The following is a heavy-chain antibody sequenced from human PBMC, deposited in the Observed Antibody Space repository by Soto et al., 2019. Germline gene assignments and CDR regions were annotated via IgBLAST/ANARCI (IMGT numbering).Heavy chain of an antibody. CDR2: IDYSGST. CDR3: SRLAPEGFDP. J-gene: IGHJ5*02. Sequence: SETLSLTCTVSGGTIRSSNYYWAWIRQPPGKGLEWIGSIDYSGSTYYNPSLKSRVTISVDTSKNHFSLKLGSVTAADTALYYCSRLAPEGFDPWGQGTLVTVSS. V-gene: IGHV4-39*02. CDR1: GGTIRSSNYY.